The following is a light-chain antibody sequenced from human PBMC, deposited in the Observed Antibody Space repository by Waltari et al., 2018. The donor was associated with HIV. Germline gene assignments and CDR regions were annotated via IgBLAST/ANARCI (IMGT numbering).Light chain of an antibody. J-gene: IGLJ3*02. V-gene: IGLV1-51*01. CDR1: SSKIGNNF. CDR3: GTWDGSLNVWV. CDR2: DNT. Sequence: QSVFTQPPPVSAASGQKVTISCSGSSSKIGNNFVSWYQQLPGIAPKLLIYDNTKRPSGNPDRFSGSKSGTSATLAITGLQTGDEADYYCGTWDGSLNVWVFGGGTKVTV.